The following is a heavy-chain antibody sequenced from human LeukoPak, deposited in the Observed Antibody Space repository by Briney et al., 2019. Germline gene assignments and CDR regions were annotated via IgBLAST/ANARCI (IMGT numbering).Heavy chain of an antibody. J-gene: IGHJ4*02. CDR3: ARIRNSGYVFDY. CDR1: GGSFNGYY. V-gene: IGHV4-34*01. Sequence: SETLSLTCAVYGGSFNGYYWSWIRQPPGKGLEWIGGINHSGSTNYNPSLKSRVTISVDTSKNQFSLKLSSVTAADTAVYYCARIRNSGYVFDYWGQGTLVTVSS. D-gene: IGHD5-12*01. CDR2: INHSGST.